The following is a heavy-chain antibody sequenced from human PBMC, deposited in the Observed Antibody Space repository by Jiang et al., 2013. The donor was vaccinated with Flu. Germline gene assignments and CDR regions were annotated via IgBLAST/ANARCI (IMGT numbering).Heavy chain of an antibody. D-gene: IGHD1-1*01. CDR1: GSSLINNY. J-gene: IGHJ5*02. Sequence: LLKPSETLSLTCAVSGSSLINNYWGWIRQPPGKGLEWIGTVYHSGSSYCNPSLESRLTISVDTSKNQFSLKLNSVTAADTATYYCARHWFRSERRSVNWFDPWGQGTLVTVSS. CDR2: VYHSGSS. CDR3: ARHWFRSERRSVNWFDP. V-gene: IGHV4-38-2*01.